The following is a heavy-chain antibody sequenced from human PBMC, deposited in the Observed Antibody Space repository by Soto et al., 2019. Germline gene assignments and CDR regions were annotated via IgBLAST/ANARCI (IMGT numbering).Heavy chain of an antibody. Sequence: GSGPTLVNPTQTLTLTCTFSGFSLSTSGVGVGWIRQPPGKALEWLALIYWDDDKRYSPSLKSRLTITKDTSKNQVVLTMTNMDPVDTATYYCARGRITIFGVVIMLDYWGQGTLVTVSS. V-gene: IGHV2-5*02. CDR2: IYWDDDK. D-gene: IGHD3-3*01. J-gene: IGHJ4*02. CDR3: ARGRITIFGVVIMLDY. CDR1: GFSLSTSGVG.